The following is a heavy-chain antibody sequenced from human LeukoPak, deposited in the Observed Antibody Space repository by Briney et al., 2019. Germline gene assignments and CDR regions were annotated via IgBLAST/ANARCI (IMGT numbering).Heavy chain of an antibody. CDR1: GGSISSGGYY. D-gene: IGHD3-22*01. CDR2: IYYSGSN. Sequence: SETLSLTCTVSGGSISSGGYYWSWIRQHPGKGLEWIGYIYYSGSNYSHPSLKSRVTISVDTSKNQFSLTLSSVTAADTAVYYCARVGHYYDSSGYYYDYWGQGTLVTVSS. CDR3: ARVGHYYDSSGYYYDY. V-gene: IGHV4-31*03. J-gene: IGHJ4*02.